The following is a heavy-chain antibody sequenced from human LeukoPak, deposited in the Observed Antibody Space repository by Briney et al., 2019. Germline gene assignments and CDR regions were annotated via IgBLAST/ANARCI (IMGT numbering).Heavy chain of an antibody. V-gene: IGHV4-59*08. Sequence: SETLSLTCTVSGGSISSYYWSWIRQPPGKGLEWIGYIYYSGSTNYNPSLKSRVTISVDTSKNQFSLKLSSVTAADTAVYYCARQRRNTLDFDYWGQGTLVTVSS. J-gene: IGHJ4*02. CDR1: GGSISSYY. CDR3: ARQRRNTLDFDY. CDR2: IYYSGST.